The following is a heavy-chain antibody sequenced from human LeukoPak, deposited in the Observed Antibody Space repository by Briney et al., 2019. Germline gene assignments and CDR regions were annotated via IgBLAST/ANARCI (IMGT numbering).Heavy chain of an antibody. CDR3: AREFWYSSAKDGMDV. CDR1: GGSISSSSYY. D-gene: IGHD6-19*01. Sequence: PSETLSLTCTVSGGSISSSSYYWGWIRQPPGKGLEWIGSIYYSGSTYYNPSLKSRVTISVDTSKNQFSLKLSSVTAADTAVYYCAREFWYSSAKDGMDVWGQGTTVTVSS. CDR2: IYYSGST. V-gene: IGHV4-39*02. J-gene: IGHJ6*02.